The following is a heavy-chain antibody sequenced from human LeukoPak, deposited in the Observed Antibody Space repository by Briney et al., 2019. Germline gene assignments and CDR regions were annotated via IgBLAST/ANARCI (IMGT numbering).Heavy chain of an antibody. CDR1: GFTFSDSA. CDR3: ARVSSRIWSGPRDY. V-gene: IGHV3-23*01. Sequence: GGSLRLSCAASGFTFSDSAMHWVRQAPGKGLEWVAGISFTTPSRTYNADSVKGRFTISRDNSKNTLYLQMNSLRAEDTAVYYCARVSSRIWSGPRDYWGQGTLLTVSS. J-gene: IGHJ4*02. D-gene: IGHD3-3*01. CDR2: ISFTTPSRT.